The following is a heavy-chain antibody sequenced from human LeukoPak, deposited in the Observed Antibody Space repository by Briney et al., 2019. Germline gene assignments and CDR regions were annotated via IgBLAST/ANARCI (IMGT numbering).Heavy chain of an antibody. V-gene: IGHV1-18*01. Sequence: ASVKVSCKASGYTFTSYGISWVRQAPGQGLEWMGWISAYNGNTNYAQKLQGRVTMTTDTSTSTAYMELRSLRSDNTAVYYCARLAAAGTIKSWFDPWGQGTLVTVSS. J-gene: IGHJ5*02. D-gene: IGHD6-13*01. CDR2: ISAYNGNT. CDR3: ARLAAAGTIKSWFDP. CDR1: GYTFTSYG.